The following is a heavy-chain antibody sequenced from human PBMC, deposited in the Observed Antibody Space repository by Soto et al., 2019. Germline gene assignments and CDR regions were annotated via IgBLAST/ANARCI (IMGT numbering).Heavy chain of an antibody. CDR2: IDPSDSYT. Sequence: GESLKISCKGSGYSFTSYWISWVRQMPGEGLEWMGRIDPSDSYTNYSPSFQGHVTISADKSISTAYLQWSSLKASDTAMYYCARLSSSDRYYYYGMDVWGQGTTVTVSS. J-gene: IGHJ6*02. V-gene: IGHV5-10-1*01. CDR1: GYSFTSYW. D-gene: IGHD6-13*01. CDR3: ARLSSSDRYYYYGMDV.